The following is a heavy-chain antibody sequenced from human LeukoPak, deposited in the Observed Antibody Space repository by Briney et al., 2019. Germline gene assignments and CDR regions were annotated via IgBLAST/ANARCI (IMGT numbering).Heavy chain of an antibody. CDR1: GGTFSSYA. CDR2: IITILGIA. J-gene: IGHJ4*02. CDR3: ARERATVVTPGDVSFDY. Sequence: SVKVSCKASGGTFSSYAISWVRQAPGQGLEWMGRIITILGIANYAQKFQGRVTITADKSTSTAYMELSSLRSEDTAVYYCARERATVVTPGDVSFDYWGQGTLVTVSS. V-gene: IGHV1-69*04. D-gene: IGHD4-23*01.